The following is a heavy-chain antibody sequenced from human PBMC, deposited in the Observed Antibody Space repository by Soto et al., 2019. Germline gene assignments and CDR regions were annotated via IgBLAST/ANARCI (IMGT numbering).Heavy chain of an antibody. CDR3: ARDQYDFRSGSYYYAMEV. CDR2: VYYTGST. D-gene: IGHD3-3*01. V-gene: IGHV4-61*01. CDR1: GGSVSSECRY. Sequence: QVQLQESGPGLVKPSETLSLTCTVSGGSVSSECRYWSWIRQTPGMGLEWIGYVYYTGSTKSNPSLKGRVTLSVATSRDQVSLRLRSVTRADTAVYYCARDQYDFRSGSYYYAMEVWGQGTKVTVSS. J-gene: IGHJ6*02.